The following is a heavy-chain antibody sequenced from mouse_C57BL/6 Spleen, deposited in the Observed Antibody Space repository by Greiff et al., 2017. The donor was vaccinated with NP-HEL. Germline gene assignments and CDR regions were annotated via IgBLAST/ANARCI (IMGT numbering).Heavy chain of an antibody. Sequence: EVKLVESGGGLVKPGGSLKLSCAASGFTFSDSGMHWVRQAPEKGLEWVAYISSGSSTIHYADTVTGRSTIPRAHAKNPLFLQMTSQRSEDTAMYYCARTFTTVVATVMAFYAMDYWGQGTSVTVSS. D-gene: IGHD1-1*01. J-gene: IGHJ4*01. CDR2: ISSGSSTI. CDR1: GFTFSDSG. CDR3: ARTFTTVVATVMAFYAMDY. V-gene: IGHV5-17*01.